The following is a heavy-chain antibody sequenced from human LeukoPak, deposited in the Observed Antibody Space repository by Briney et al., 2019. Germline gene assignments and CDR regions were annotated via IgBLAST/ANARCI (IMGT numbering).Heavy chain of an antibody. CDR1: GGSISSGGYS. J-gene: IGHJ3*02. CDR3: ARAGYDILTGYYKGAFDI. V-gene: IGHV4-30-2*01. D-gene: IGHD3-9*01. Sequence: SETLSLTCAVSGGSISSGGYSWSWIRQPPGKGLEWIGYIYHSGSTYYNPSLKSRVTISVDRSENQFSLKLSSVTAADTAVYYCARAGYDILTGYYKGAFDIWGQGTMVTVSS. CDR2: IYHSGST.